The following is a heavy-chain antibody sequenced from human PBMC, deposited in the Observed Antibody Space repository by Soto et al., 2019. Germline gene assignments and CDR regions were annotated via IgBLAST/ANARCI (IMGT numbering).Heavy chain of an antibody. V-gene: IGHV5-51*01. D-gene: IGHD6-19*01. Sequence: GESLKISCKGSGYSFTSYWIGWVRQMPGKGLEWMGIIYPGDSDTRYSPSFQGQVTISADKSISTAYLQWSSLKASDTAMYYCARSSGWPYYYYYYGMDVCGQGTTVTVSS. CDR1: GYSFTSYW. J-gene: IGHJ6*02. CDR3: ARSSGWPYYYYYYGMDV. CDR2: IYPGDSDT.